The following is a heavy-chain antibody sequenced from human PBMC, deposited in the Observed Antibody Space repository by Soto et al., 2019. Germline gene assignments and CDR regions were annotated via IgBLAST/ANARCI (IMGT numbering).Heavy chain of an antibody. CDR2: IYYSGST. D-gene: IGHD1-7*01. CDR1: GGSISSYY. Sequence: NPSETLSLTCTVSGGSISSYYWSWIRQPLGKGLEWIGYIYYSGSTNYNPSLKSRVTISVDTSKNQFSLKLSSVTAADTAVYYCARAGEDNWNYVYWGQGTLVTVSS. J-gene: IGHJ4*02. V-gene: IGHV4-59*01. CDR3: ARAGEDNWNYVY.